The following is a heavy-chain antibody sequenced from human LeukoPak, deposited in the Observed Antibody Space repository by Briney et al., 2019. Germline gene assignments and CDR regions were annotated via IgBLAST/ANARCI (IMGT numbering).Heavy chain of an antibody. CDR1: GFTFSSYS. J-gene: IGHJ4*02. CDR3: ARERLGYSGYDSIPPDY. CDR2: ISSSSSYI. D-gene: IGHD5-12*01. V-gene: IGHV3-21*01. Sequence: PGGSLRLSCAASGFTFSSYSMNWVRQAPGKGLEWVSSISSSSSYIYYADSVKGRFTISRDNAKNSLYLQMNSLRAKDTAVYYCARERLGYSGYDSIPPDYWGQGTPVTVSS.